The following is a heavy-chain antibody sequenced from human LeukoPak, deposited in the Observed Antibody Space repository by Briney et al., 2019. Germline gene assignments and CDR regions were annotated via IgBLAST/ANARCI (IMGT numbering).Heavy chain of an antibody. CDR2: IRYDGSNK. Sequence: GXSLRLSCAASGFTFSSYGMHWVRQAPGKGLEWVAFIRYDGSNKYYADSVKGRFTISRDNSKNTLYLQMNSLRAEDTAVYYCARIITMIVVAGGYWGQGTLVTVSS. V-gene: IGHV3-30*02. D-gene: IGHD3-22*01. CDR3: ARIITMIVVAGGY. CDR1: GFTFSSYG. J-gene: IGHJ4*02.